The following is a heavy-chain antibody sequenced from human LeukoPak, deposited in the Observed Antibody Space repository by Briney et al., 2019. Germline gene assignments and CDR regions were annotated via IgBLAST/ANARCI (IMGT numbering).Heavy chain of an antibody. Sequence: PSETLSLTCTVSGGSISSGSYYWSSIRQPAGKGLEWIRHIYTSGSNNYNPSLKSRVTISVDTSKNQFSLKLSSVTAADTAVYYCARAIYNWNYMRYWGQGTLVTVSS. J-gene: IGHJ4*02. CDR3: ARAIYNWNYMRY. CDR2: IYTSGSN. CDR1: GGSISSGSYY. D-gene: IGHD1-7*01. V-gene: IGHV4-61*09.